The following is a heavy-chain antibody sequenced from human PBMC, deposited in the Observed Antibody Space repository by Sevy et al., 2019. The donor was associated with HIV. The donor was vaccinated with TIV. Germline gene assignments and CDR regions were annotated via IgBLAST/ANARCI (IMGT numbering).Heavy chain of an antibody. CDR1: GFTFSSYA. Sequence: GGSLILSCAASGFTFSSYAMSWVRHAPGKGLEWVSAISGSGGSTYYADSVKGRFTISRDNSKNTLYLQMNSLRAEDTAVYYCAKAVAGTLLEDYWGQGTLVTVSS. CDR2: ISGSGGST. CDR3: AKAVAGTLLEDY. J-gene: IGHJ4*02. D-gene: IGHD6-19*01. V-gene: IGHV3-23*01.